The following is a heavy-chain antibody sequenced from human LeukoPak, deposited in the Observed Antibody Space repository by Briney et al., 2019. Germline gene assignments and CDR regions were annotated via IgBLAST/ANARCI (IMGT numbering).Heavy chain of an antibody. Sequence: TSETLSLTCTVSGGSISSGDYYWSWIRQPPGKGLEWIGYIYYSGSTYYNPSLKSRVTISVDTSKNQFSLKLSSVTAADTAVYYCARRRELRYFDYWGQGTPVTVSS. V-gene: IGHV4-30-4*08. CDR1: GGSISSGDYY. J-gene: IGHJ4*02. CDR3: ARRRELRYFDY. D-gene: IGHD1-26*01. CDR2: IYYSGST.